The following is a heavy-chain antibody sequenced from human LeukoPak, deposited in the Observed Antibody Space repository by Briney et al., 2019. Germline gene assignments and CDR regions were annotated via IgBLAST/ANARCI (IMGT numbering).Heavy chain of an antibody. CDR3: TKDLTGELDY. V-gene: IGHV3-74*01. Sequence: GGSLRLSCAASGFTFGAYWMHWVRQAPGKGLVWVSRLNPDRSRTSYADSVKGRFTISRDNAKNTLYLEMNSLRAEDTALYYCTKDLTGELDYWGQGTLVTVSS. J-gene: IGHJ4*02. D-gene: IGHD7-27*01. CDR1: GFTFGAYW. CDR2: LNPDRSRT.